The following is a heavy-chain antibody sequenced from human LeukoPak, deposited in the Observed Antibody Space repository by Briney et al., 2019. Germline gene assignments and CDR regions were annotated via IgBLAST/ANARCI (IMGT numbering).Heavy chain of an antibody. CDR1: GFTVSSNY. D-gene: IGHD3-22*01. Sequence: PGGSLRLSCAASGFTVSSNYMSWVRQAPGKGLEWVSIIYSGGSTYHADSVKGRFTISRDSSKNTLYLQMNSLRTEDTAVYYCARYTSGYSTYFDYWGQGTLVTVSS. CDR3: ARYTSGYSTYFDY. J-gene: IGHJ4*02. V-gene: IGHV3-66*01. CDR2: IYSGGST.